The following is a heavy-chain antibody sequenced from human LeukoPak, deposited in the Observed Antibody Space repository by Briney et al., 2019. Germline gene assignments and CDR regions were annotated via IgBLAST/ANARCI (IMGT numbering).Heavy chain of an antibody. D-gene: IGHD2-15*01. Sequence: TSETLSLTCAVYGGSFSGYYWSWIRQPPGKGLEWIGEINHSGSTNYNPSLKSRVTISLDPSNNQFSLKLSFVTAADTAVYYCAAEPGYCSGGSCYGGWFDPWGQGTLVTVSS. J-gene: IGHJ5*02. CDR1: GGSFSGYY. CDR2: INHSGST. V-gene: IGHV4-34*01. CDR3: AAEPGYCSGGSCYGGWFDP.